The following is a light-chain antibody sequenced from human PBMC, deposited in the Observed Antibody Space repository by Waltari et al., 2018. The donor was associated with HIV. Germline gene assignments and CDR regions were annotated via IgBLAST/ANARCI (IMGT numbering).Light chain of an antibody. CDR2: YAS. Sequence: HWNQQKPDQSPKLLIQYASQSISGVPSRFSGSGSGTDFTLTINSLEAEDAAAYYCHQSSSLPCTFGQGTKVEIK. V-gene: IGKV6D-21*02. CDR3: HQSSSLPCT. J-gene: IGKJ1*01.